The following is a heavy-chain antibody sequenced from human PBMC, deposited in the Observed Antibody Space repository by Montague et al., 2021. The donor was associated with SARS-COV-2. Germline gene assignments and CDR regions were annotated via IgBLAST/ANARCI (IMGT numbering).Heavy chain of an antibody. J-gene: IGHJ4*02. CDR1: GGSIRSTTFY. CDR2: IYEGDTT. Sequence: SETLSLTCTVSGGSIRSTTFYWSWIRQSPGKGLEWIGYIYEGDTTNYNPSLKSRVAISLDTPNNQFSLKITSVIVADTAIYYCVTPGKTAVAGQFDYWGPGILVTVSS. V-gene: IGHV4-61*05. CDR3: VTPGKTAVAGQFDY. D-gene: IGHD6-19*01.